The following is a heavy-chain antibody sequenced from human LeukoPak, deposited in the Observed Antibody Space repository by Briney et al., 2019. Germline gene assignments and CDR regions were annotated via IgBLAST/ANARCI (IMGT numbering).Heavy chain of an antibody. D-gene: IGHD6-6*01. V-gene: IGHV3-11*05. J-gene: IGHJ4*02. CDR3: ARGRSIVHFDY. Sequence: GGSLRLSCAASGLTFSDYYMSWIRQAPGKGLEWVSYISSSSSYTNYADSVKGRSTISRDNAKNSLYLQMNSLRAEDTAVYYCARGRSIVHFDYWGQGTLVTVSS. CDR2: ISSSSSYT. CDR1: GLTFSDYY.